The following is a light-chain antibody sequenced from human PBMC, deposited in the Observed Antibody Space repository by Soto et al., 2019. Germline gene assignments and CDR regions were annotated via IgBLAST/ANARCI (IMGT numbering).Light chain of an antibody. Sequence: EIVLTQSPGTLSLSPGERATLSCRASQSISSSYLAWYQQKPGQAPRLLIYAASSRATGIPDRFSGSGSGTDFTLTISRLEPEYFAVYYCQLYGSSHMFSFGQGTKLEIK. CDR1: QSISSSY. V-gene: IGKV3-20*01. J-gene: IGKJ2*01. CDR3: QLYGSSHMFS. CDR2: AAS.